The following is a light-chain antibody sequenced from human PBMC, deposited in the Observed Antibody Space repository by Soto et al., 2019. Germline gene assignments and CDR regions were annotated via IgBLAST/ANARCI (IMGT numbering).Light chain of an antibody. V-gene: IGKV3-20*01. CDR3: QQYATSFS. Sequence: EIVLTQSPSTLSLSPGERATLSCRASQSVSNNYLAWYQQKRGQPPSLLIYRASSRATGIPDRFSGNGSGTDFTLAIRRLDPEEFFAVYYCQQYATSFSFGQGTKLE. CDR1: QSVSNNY. CDR2: RAS. J-gene: IGKJ2*03.